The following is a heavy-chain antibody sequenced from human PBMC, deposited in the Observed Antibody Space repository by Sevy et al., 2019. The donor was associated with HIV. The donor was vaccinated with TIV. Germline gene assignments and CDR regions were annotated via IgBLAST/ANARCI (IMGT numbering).Heavy chain of an antibody. CDR2: IYYSGST. CDR3: ARHAKYYDILTGYSIHPNNWFDP. D-gene: IGHD3-9*01. CDR1: GGSISSSSYY. Sequence: SETLSLTCTVSGGSISSSSYYWGWIRQPPGKGLEWIGSIYYSGSTYYNPSLKSRVTISVDTSKNQFSLKLRSVTAADTAVYYCARHAKYYDILTGYSIHPNNWFDPWGQGTLVTVSS. V-gene: IGHV4-39*01. J-gene: IGHJ5*02.